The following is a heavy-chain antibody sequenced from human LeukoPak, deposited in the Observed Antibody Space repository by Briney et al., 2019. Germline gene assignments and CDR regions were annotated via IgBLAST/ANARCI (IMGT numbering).Heavy chain of an antibody. J-gene: IGHJ4*03. CDR2: IRSKGYGGTT. CDR1: GFTFGDYA. D-gene: IGHD6-19*01. CDR3: TRESAGYSSGWFGH. V-gene: IGHV3-49*04. Sequence: GGSLRLSCATSGFTFGDYAMNWVRQAPGKGLEWVGFIRSKGYGGTTEYAASVKGRFTISRDDSKSIAYLQINSLKTEDTAMYYCTRESAGYSSGWFGHWGHGTLVTVSS.